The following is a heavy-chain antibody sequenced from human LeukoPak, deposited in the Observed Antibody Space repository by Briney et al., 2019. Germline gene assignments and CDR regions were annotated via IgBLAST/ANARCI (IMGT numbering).Heavy chain of an antibody. J-gene: IGHJ5*02. V-gene: IGHV1-69*04. CDR3: ARDLMVYAA. Sequence: GASVKVTCXASGGTFSSYTISWVRQAPGQGLEWMGRIIPILGIANYAQKFQGRVTITADKSTSTAYMELSSLRSEDTAVYYCARDLMVYAAWGQGTLVTVSS. CDR1: GGTFSSYT. D-gene: IGHD2-8*01. CDR2: IIPILGIA.